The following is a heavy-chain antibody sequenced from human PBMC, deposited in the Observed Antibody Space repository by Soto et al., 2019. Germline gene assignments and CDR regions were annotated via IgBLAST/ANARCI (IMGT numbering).Heavy chain of an antibody. V-gene: IGHV3-30*18. CDR2: ISYDGSNK. CDR3: AKDPLD. CDR1: GFTFSSYG. J-gene: IGHJ4*02. Sequence: GGSLRLSCAASGFTFSSYGMHWVRQAPGKGLEWVAVISYDGSNKYYADSVKGRFTISRDNSKNTLYLQMNSLRAEDTAVYYCAKDPLDRAQRTPVTVSS.